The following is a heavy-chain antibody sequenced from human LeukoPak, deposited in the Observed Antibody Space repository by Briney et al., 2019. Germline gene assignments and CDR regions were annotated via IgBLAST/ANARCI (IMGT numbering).Heavy chain of an antibody. Sequence: SGGSLRLSCTASGFTFSDYYMSWIRQTPGKGPEWVSYISQSGTTMDYADSVKGRFTISRDNARDSLYLQMNSLGAEDTAVYYCAKGHTYGMIWGQGTLVTVSS. V-gene: IGHV3-11*01. CDR3: AKGHTYGMI. CDR1: GFTFSDYY. D-gene: IGHD5-18*01. J-gene: IGHJ4*02. CDR2: ISQSGTTM.